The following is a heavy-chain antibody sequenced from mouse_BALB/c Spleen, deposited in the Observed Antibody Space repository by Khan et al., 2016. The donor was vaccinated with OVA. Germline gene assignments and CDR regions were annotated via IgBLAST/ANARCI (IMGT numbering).Heavy chain of an antibody. V-gene: IGHV1-7*01. CDR3: ARDRIDY. CDR1: GYTFTSYW. CDR2: INPTSGYT. J-gene: IGHJ2*01. Sequence: QVRLQQSGAELAKPGASVKMSCKASGYTFTSYWMHWIKQRPGQGLEWIGYINPTSGYTDYNQKFKDKATLTVDKSSSTAYMQLSSLTSDDSAVYYCARDRIDYGGQGTALTVSS.